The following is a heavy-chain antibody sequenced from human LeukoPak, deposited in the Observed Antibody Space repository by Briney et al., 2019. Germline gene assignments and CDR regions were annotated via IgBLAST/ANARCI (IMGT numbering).Heavy chain of an antibody. J-gene: IGHJ4*02. V-gene: IGHV3-30*02. CDR3: AKDRKYSSGWGSFDY. D-gene: IGHD6-19*01. CDR1: GFTFSSYG. CDR2: IQFGGNYK. Sequence: PGGSLRLSCAASGFTFSSYGMHWVRQAPGKGPEWVAFIQFGGNYKYYADSVKGRFTISRDNSKNTLYLQMNSLRAEDTAVYYCAKDRKYSSGWGSFDYWGQGTLVTVSS.